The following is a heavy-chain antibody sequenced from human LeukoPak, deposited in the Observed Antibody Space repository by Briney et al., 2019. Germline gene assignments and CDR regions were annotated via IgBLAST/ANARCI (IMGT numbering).Heavy chain of an antibody. Sequence: SETLSLTCTVYGYSISSGYYWAWIRQPPGQGLEWNGSIYYRESPYYSPSLKRRVTISVDTSKNQFSLKLSSVTAADTAVYYCARVGGSGWFDYWGQGTLVTVSS. V-gene: IGHV4-38-2*02. D-gene: IGHD6-19*01. CDR3: ARVGGSGWFDY. J-gene: IGHJ4*02. CDR2: IYYRESP. CDR1: GYSISSGYY.